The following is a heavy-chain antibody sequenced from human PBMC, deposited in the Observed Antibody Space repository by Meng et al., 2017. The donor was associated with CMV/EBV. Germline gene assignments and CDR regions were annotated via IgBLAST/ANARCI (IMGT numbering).Heavy chain of an antibody. V-gene: IGHV1-2*02. D-gene: IGHD1-1*01. CDR2: IYPNSDGT. CDR1: GYRFSDHY. J-gene: IGHJ4*02. CDR3: VRDHNWGPDY. Sequence: QVQLVPPGAEVKSPGASVKVSCQTSGYRFSDHYMHWVRQAPGQGLEWMGWIYPNSDGTHYAQKFQDRVTMTRDTSISTVYMELSRLTSDDTAVYYCVRDHNWGPDYWGQGTLVTVSS.